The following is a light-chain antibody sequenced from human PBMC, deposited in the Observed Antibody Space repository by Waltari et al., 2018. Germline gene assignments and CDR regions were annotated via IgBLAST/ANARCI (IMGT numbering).Light chain of an antibody. CDR3: CSYAGLGIYV. J-gene: IGLJ1*01. CDR1: SSDVGNYDL. CDR2: EVT. V-gene: IGLV2-23*02. Sequence: QSGLTQPAPVSGSPGQSITMSCTGTSSDVGNYDLVSWYQQYPGKAPKLMVYEVTRRSSGVSDRFSGSTSGNTASLTIYGLQSEDEADYYCCSYAGLGIYVFGTGTKVTVL.